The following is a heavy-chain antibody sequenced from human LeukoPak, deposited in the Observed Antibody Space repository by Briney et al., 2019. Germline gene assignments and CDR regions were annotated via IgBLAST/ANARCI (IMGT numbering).Heavy chain of an antibody. J-gene: IGHJ6*02. Sequence: GRSLRLSCAASGFTFSSYGMHWVRQAPGKGLEWVAVIWYDGSNKNYADSVKGRFTISRDNSKNTLYLQMNSLRAEDTAVYYCARDIPGHYYYGMDVWGQGTTVTVSS. CDR1: GFTFSSYG. CDR3: ARDIPGHYYYGMDV. CDR2: IWYDGSNK. V-gene: IGHV3-33*01.